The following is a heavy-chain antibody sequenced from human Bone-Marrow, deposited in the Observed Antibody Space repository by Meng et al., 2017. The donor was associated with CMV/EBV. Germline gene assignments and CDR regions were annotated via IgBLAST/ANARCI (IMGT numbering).Heavy chain of an antibody. CDR2: INPNSGGT. CDR1: GYTFTGYD. V-gene: IGHV1-2*02. CDR3: AREARGVYQLLRKGGSFDY. D-gene: IGHD2-2*01. Sequence: ASVKVSCKASGYTFTGYDMHWVRQAPGQGLEWMGWINPNSGGTNYAQKFQGRVTMTRDTSISTAYMELSRLRSDDTAVYYCAREARGVYQLLRKGGSFDYWGQGTLVTVSS. J-gene: IGHJ4*02.